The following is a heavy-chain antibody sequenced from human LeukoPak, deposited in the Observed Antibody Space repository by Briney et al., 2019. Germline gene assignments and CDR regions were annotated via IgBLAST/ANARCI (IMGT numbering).Heavy chain of an antibody. D-gene: IGHD1-1*01. CDR1: GFTFSSVD. V-gene: IGHV3-13*01. J-gene: IGHJ6*03. Sequence: PGGSLRLFCAASGFTFSSVDMHWVRQPTGQGLEWVSTIGTASDTYYPGSVEGRFTLSRDNAKNSLYLQMNSLTAGDTAVYYCARGPPRGKYYYMDVWGKGTTVTVSS. CDR3: ARGPPRGKYYYMDV. CDR2: IGTASDT.